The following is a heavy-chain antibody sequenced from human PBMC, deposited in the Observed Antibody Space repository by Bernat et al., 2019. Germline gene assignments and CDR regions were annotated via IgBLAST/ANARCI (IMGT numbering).Heavy chain of an antibody. V-gene: IGHV4-39*01. J-gene: IGHJ4*02. CDR1: GGSISSSSYY. Sequence: QLQLQESGPGLVKPSETLSLTCTVSGGSISSSSYYWGWIRQPPGKGLEWIVSIYYSGSTYYNPSLKSRVTKSVDTSKKQFSLKLSSVTAADTAVDYCARQQAPYDFWSGYYGEAFDYWGQGTLVTVSS. CDR3: ARQQAPYDFWSGYYGEAFDY. D-gene: IGHD3-3*01. CDR2: IYYSGST.